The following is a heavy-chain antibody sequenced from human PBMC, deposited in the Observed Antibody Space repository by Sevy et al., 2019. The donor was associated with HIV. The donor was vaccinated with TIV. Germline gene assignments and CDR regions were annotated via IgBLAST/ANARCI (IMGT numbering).Heavy chain of an antibody. J-gene: IGHJ6*02. V-gene: IGHV3-9*01. CDR2: VSWNSRNI. D-gene: IGHD2-21*01. CDR1: GFPFNDHA. Sequence: GGSLRLSCAASGFPFNDHAMHWVRQVPGKGLEWVSGVSWNSRNIGYADSVKGRFTISRDNARHFLYLEMNSLRPEDTALYYCAKDINRGCDGVNCYCDYYYFYGLDVWGQGTTVTVSS. CDR3: AKDINRGCDGVNCYCDYYYFYGLDV.